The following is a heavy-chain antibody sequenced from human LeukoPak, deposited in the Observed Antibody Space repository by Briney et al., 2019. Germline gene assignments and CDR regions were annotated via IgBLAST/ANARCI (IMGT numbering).Heavy chain of an antibody. CDR1: GFTFSSYA. D-gene: IGHD3-16*01. CDR3: AKPLGLRLGELYFDY. CDR2: ISGSGGST. J-gene: IGHJ4*02. V-gene: IGHV3-23*01. Sequence: GSLRISCAASGFTFSSYAMSWVRQAPGKGLEWVSAISGSGGSTYYADSVKGRFTISRDNSKNTLYLQMNSLRAEDTAVYYCAKPLGLRLGELYFDYWGQGTLVTVSS.